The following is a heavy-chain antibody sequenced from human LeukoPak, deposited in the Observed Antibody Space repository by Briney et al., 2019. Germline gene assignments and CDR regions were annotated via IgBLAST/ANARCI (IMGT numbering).Heavy chain of an antibody. Sequence: GASVKVSCKASGYTFSGFYVHWVRQAPGQGLEWIGIIKVSGGRTEYAQKFQGRVTVTRDMSTSTVYMELNNLRSEDTAVYYCAREPPESYYFDNWGQGTLVTVSS. CDR3: AREPPESYYFDN. CDR2: IKVSGGRT. CDR1: GYTFSGFY. V-gene: IGHV1-46*01. J-gene: IGHJ4*02.